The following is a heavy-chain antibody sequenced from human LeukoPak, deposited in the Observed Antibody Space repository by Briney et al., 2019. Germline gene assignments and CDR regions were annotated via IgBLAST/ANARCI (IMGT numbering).Heavy chain of an antibody. Sequence: AGSLTLSCAASEFTFNTFWRHWVRQGPGKGLLWVSHINSGGSGTSYADSVKGRFTISRDNAKNTLYLQMNSLRAEDTRVYYCARGGSHLEALGDVFEMWGPGTMVTVS. CDR1: EFTFNTFW. CDR3: ARGGSHLEALGDVFEM. D-gene: IGHD1-26*01. CDR2: INSGGSGT. V-gene: IGHV3-74*01. J-gene: IGHJ3*02.